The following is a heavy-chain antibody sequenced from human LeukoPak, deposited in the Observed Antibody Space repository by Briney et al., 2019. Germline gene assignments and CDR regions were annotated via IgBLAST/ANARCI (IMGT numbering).Heavy chain of an antibody. J-gene: IGHJ4*02. CDR1: GFTFSTAW. CDR2: ITDDATT. D-gene: IGHD1-26*01. Sequence: GGSLRLSCAASGFTFSTAWMHWVRQAPGTGLVWVSRITDDATTTYADSVRGRFAISRDNAKDILYLQMNSLRVEDTAVYYCVRDRVGPDYWGQGTLVTVSS. V-gene: IGHV3-74*03. CDR3: VRDRVGPDY.